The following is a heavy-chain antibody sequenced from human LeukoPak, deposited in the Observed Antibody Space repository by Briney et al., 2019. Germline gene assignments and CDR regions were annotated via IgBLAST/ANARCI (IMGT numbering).Heavy chain of an antibody. D-gene: IGHD3-10*01. CDR3: AKGGGSIVRNFDY. J-gene: IGHJ4*02. Sequence: PSETLSLTCTVSGGSISSYYWSWIRQPPGKGLEWIGYIYYSGSTNYNPSLKSRVTISVDTSKNQFSLKLSSVTAADTAVYYCAKGGGSIVRNFDYWGQGTLVTVSS. V-gene: IGHV4-59*01. CDR2: IYYSGST. CDR1: GGSISSYY.